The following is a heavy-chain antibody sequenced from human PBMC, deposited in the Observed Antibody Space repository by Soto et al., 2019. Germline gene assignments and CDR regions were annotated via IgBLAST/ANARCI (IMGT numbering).Heavy chain of an antibody. Sequence: QMQMQASGPRLVKPSETLSLPCTVSGASITDSYWSWIRQPPEKGLECIGYIYFSGVANYEPSLNSRATMSRDTTKNEYSRKLTSVTAAVSDIYYGGRGDSVVAVSEAAFWGQGTLVTVSS. V-gene: IGHV4-59*01. J-gene: IGHJ1*01. D-gene: IGHD2-15*01. CDR1: GASITDSY. CDR3: GRGDSVVAVSEAAF. CDR2: IYFSGVA.